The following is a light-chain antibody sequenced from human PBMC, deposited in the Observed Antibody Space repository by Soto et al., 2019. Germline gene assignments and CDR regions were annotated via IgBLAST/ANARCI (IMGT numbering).Light chain of an antibody. CDR3: QQYNSYSWT. V-gene: IGKV1-5*03. CDR2: KAS. CDR1: QTISNW. J-gene: IGKJ1*01. Sequence: DIQMTQSPSTLSASVGDRVTIVCRASQTISNWLAWYQQKPGKAPKLLIYKASTLETGVSSKFRGSGSGTEFTLTISSLQPDDFATYYCQQYNSYSWTFGQGTKVEIK.